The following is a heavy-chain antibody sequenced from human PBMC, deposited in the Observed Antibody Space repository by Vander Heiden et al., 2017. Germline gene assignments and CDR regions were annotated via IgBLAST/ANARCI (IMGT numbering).Heavy chain of an antibody. CDR3: ARLGYRVSGVVPAAIRDY. CDR2: IYYSGST. J-gene: IGHJ4*02. CDR1: GGSISSSSYY. D-gene: IGHD2-2*01. Sequence: QLQLQESGPGLVKPSKTLSLTCTVSGGSISSSSYYWGWIRQPPGKGLEWIGSIYYSGSTYYNPSLKRRVTISVDTSKNQFSLKLRSVTAAETAVYYCARLGYRVSGVVPAAIRDYWGQGTLVTVSS. V-gene: IGHV4-39*01.